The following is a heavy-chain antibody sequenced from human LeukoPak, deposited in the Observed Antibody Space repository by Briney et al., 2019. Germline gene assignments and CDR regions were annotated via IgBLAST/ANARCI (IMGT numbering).Heavy chain of an antibody. D-gene: IGHD1-26*01. CDR3: ARVGPDRPKSARIVGATLRLDY. V-gene: IGHV4-31*03. CDR2: IYYSGST. CDR1: GGSISSGGYY. Sequence: SQTLSLTCTVSGGSISSGGYYWSWIRQHPGKGLEWIGYIYYSGSTYYNPSLKSRVTISVDTSKNQFSLKLSSVTAADTAVYYCARVGPDRPKSARIVGATLRLDYWGQGTLVTVSS. J-gene: IGHJ4*02.